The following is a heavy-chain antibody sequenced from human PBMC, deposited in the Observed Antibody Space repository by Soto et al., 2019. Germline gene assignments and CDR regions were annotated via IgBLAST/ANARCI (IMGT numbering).Heavy chain of an antibody. D-gene: IGHD3-9*01. CDR2: ISSSGSTI. V-gene: IGHV3-11*01. J-gene: IGHJ6*03. CDR3: ASSLLRYFDWLSISTGGYYYYYMDV. Sequence: RGSLRLSCAASGFTFSDYYMSWIRQAPGKGLEWVSYISSSGSTIYYADSVKGRFTISRDNAKNSLYLQMNSLRAEDTAVYYCASSLLRYFDWLSISTGGYYYYYMDVCGKGTTVTVSS. CDR1: GFTFSDYY.